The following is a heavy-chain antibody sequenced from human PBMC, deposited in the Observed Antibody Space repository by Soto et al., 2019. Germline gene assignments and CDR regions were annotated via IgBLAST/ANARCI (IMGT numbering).Heavy chain of an antibody. CDR3: ARTVGYYYSMDV. CDR2: ISAYNGNT. J-gene: IGHJ6*02. D-gene: IGHD4-17*01. V-gene: IGHV1-18*01. CDR1: GYTFTNYA. Sequence: ASVKVSCKASGYTFTNYAISWVRQAPGQGLEWMGWISAYNGNTNYAQKLQGRVTMTTDTSTSTAYMEPRSLRSDDTAVYYCARTVGYYYSMDVWGQGTTVTVSS.